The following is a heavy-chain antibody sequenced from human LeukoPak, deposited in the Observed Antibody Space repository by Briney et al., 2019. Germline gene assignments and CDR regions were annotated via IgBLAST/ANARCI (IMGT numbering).Heavy chain of an antibody. V-gene: IGHV3-23*01. CDR1: GFTFSSYA. D-gene: IGHD3-10*01. J-gene: IGHJ3*02. CDR3: AKDMGFGEMVAFDI. CDR2: ISGSGGST. Sequence: GGSLRLSYAASGFTFSSYAMSWVRQAPGKGLEWVSAISGSGGSTYYADSVKGRFTISRDNAKNSLYLQMNSLRAEDTALYYCAKDMGFGEMVAFDIWGQGTMVTVSS.